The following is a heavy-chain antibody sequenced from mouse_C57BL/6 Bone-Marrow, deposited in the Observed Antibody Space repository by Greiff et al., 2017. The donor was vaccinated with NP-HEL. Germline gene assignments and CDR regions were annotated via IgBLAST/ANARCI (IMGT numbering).Heavy chain of an antibody. CDR3: AKVGSSYAWFAY. Sequence: QVQLQQSGPGLVQPSQSLSITCTVSGFSLTSYGVHWVRQPPGKGLEWLGVIWSGGSTDYNAAFIYRLSISNNNSKSQVFIKMNSLQADDTAIYYCAKVGSSYAWFAYWGQGTLVTVSA. CDR1: GFSLTSYG. V-gene: IGHV2-4*01. CDR2: IWSGGST. J-gene: IGHJ3*01. D-gene: IGHD1-1*01.